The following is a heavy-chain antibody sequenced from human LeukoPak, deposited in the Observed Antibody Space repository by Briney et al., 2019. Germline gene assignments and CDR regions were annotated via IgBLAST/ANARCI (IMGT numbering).Heavy chain of an antibody. V-gene: IGHV3-11*04. Sequence: KPGGSLRLSCAASGFTFSDYYMSWIRQAPGKGLEWVSYISSSGSTIYYADSVKGRFTISRDNAKNSLYLQMNSLRAEDTAVYYCARERDTSWIQLSYYYYYYMDVWGKGTTVTVSS. CDR3: ARERDTSWIQLSYYYYYYMDV. D-gene: IGHD5-18*01. CDR1: GFTFSDYY. J-gene: IGHJ6*03. CDR2: ISSSGSTI.